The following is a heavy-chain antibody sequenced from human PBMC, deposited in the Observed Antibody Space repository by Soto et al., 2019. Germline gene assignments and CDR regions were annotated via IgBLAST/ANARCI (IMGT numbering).Heavy chain of an antibody. CDR2: IWYDGSNK. CDR1: GFTFSSYG. Sequence: QVQLVESGGGVVQPGRSLRLSCAASGFTFSSYGMHWVRQAPGKGLEWVAVIWYDGSNKYYADSVKGRFTISRDNSKNTLYLQMNSLRAEDTAVYYCARESDNWNSMDVWGQGTTVTVSS. J-gene: IGHJ6*02. V-gene: IGHV3-33*01. D-gene: IGHD1-7*01. CDR3: ARESDNWNSMDV.